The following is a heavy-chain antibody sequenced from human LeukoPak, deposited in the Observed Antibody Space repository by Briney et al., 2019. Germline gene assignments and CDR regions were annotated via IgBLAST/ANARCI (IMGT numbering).Heavy chain of an antibody. D-gene: IGHD1-26*01. CDR2: IHENGST. J-gene: IGHJ6*02. CDR1: GDFIKYY. Sequence: SETLSLTCTVSGDFIKYYWSLFRQPPGKGLELISQIHENGSTAYNPSLKTRVTISRDTSENQISLQLSSVTAADTAVYFCVKHSDRWHYSMDVWGQGNTVTVSS. CDR3: VKHSDRWHYSMDV. V-gene: IGHV4-59*08.